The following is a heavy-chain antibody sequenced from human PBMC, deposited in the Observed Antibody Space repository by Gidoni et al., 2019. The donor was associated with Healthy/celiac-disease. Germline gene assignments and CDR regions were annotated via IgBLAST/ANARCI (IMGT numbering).Heavy chain of an antibody. CDR3: ARGPVMRNRGAFDI. J-gene: IGHJ3*02. CDR1: GGSISSGGYY. D-gene: IGHD1-26*01. V-gene: IGHV4-31*03. CDR2: LYDSGST. Sequence: QVQLQESGPGLVKPSQTLSLTCTVSGGSISSGGYYWSWIRQHPGKGLEWIGYLYDSGSTYYNPSLKRRVTISVDTSKNQFSLKLSSVTAADTAVYYCARGPVMRNRGAFDIWGQGTMVTVSS.